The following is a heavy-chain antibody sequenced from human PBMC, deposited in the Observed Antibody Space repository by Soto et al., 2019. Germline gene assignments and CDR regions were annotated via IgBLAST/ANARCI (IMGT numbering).Heavy chain of an antibody. V-gene: IGHV4-34*01. D-gene: IGHD3-10*01. CDR1: DGSSNNYY. J-gene: IGHJ4*02. Sequence: QVQLQQWGAGLLKPSETLSLTCAVYDGSSNNYYWSWIRQPPGKGFEWIGEINHSGSTNYNPSLKRLVTISEDSSKKQFSLELRFVPAADAAVYYWARAGLIRGVLYYWGQGTLVTVSA. CDR2: INHSGST. CDR3: ARAGLIRGVLYY.